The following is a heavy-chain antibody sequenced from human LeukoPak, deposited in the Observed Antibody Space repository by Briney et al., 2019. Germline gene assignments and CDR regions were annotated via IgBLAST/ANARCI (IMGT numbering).Heavy chain of an antibody. CDR2: MNPNSGNT. CDR3: ARAPGRIAARRHYYYYGIDV. J-gene: IGHJ6*02. Sequence: GASVKVSCKASGYTFTSYDINWVRQATGQGLEWMGWMNPNSGNTGYAQKFQGRVTMTRNTSISTAYMELSSLRSEDTAVYYCARAPGRIAARRHYYYYGIDVWGQGTTVTVPS. D-gene: IGHD6-6*01. CDR1: GYTFTSYD. V-gene: IGHV1-8*01.